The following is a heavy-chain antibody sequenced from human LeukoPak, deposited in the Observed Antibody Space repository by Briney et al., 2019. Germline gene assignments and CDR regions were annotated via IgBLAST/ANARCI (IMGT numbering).Heavy chain of an antibody. CDR1: GVTFSSYE. J-gene: IGHJ2*01. D-gene: IGHD2-15*01. Sequence: GGTLRLSCAASGVTFSSYEMNWVRQAPGKGLEWVSYISSSGSTIYYADSVKGRFTISRDNSKNSLYLQMNSLRTEDTALYYCAKGVVVAATPEWYFDLWGRGTLVTVSS. CDR3: AKGVVVAATPEWYFDL. V-gene: IGHV3-48*03. CDR2: ISSSGSTI.